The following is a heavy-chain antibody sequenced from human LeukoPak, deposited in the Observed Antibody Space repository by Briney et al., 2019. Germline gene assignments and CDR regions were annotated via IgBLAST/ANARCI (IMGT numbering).Heavy chain of an antibody. J-gene: IGHJ4*02. V-gene: IGHV3-30*18. CDR3: AKEQGHNWNPSDY. CDR2: ISYDGSNK. D-gene: IGHD1-20*01. CDR1: GFTFSSYG. Sequence: GGSLGLSCAASGFTFSSYGMHWVRQAPGKGLEWVAVISYDGSNKYYADSVKGRFTISRDNSKNTLYLQMNSLRAEDTAVYYCAKEQGHNWNPSDYWGQGTLVTVSS.